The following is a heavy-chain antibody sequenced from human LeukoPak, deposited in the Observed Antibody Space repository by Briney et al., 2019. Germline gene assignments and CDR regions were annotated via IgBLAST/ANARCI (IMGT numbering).Heavy chain of an antibody. Sequence: PGGSLGLSCAASGFTFSNAWMTWVRQAPGKGLEWVGRIKSKTAGGTIDYAAPVKGRFTISSDDSKNTLYLQMNSLKTEDTAVYYCTKGESIVGSTIHIRWADWGQGTLVTVSS. CDR1: GFTFSNAW. V-gene: IGHV3-15*01. CDR3: TKGESIVGSTIHIRWAD. CDR2: IKSKTAGGTI. J-gene: IGHJ4*02. D-gene: IGHD1-26*01.